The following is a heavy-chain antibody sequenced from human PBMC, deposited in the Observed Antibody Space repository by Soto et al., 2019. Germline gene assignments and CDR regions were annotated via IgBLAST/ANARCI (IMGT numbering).Heavy chain of an antibody. V-gene: IGHV4-34*01. CDR3: SSGEQLVTNPYYGMDV. CDR1: GGSFSGYY. D-gene: IGHD6-13*01. Sequence: SETLSLTCAVYGGSFSGYYWSWIRQPPGKGLEWIGEINHSGSTNYNPSLKSRVTITVDTSKNQFSLKLSSVTAADTAVYYCSSGEQLVTNPYYGMDVWGQGTTVTVSS. J-gene: IGHJ6*02. CDR2: INHSGST.